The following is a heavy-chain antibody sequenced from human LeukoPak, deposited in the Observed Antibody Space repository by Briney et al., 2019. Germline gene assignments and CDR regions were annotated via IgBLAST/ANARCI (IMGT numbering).Heavy chain of an antibody. Sequence: GRSLRLSCAASGFTFSSYAMHWVRQTPGKGLEWVAVISYDGSNKYYADSVKGRFTISRDNSKNTLYLQMNSLRAEDTAVYYCARGSDYYDSSGYFDYWGQGTLVTVYS. CDR2: ISYDGSNK. CDR1: GFTFSSYA. D-gene: IGHD3-22*01. J-gene: IGHJ4*02. V-gene: IGHV3-30*01. CDR3: ARGSDYYDSSGYFDY.